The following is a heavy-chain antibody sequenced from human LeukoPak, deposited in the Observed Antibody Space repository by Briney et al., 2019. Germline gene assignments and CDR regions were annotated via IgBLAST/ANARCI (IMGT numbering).Heavy chain of an antibody. Sequence: SGPTLVNPTQTLTLTCTFSGFSLSTSGVGVGWFRQPPGGALEWLALIYPNDDKYYSPSLRSRLTIAEDTSKTQVVLTMTNMDPVDTATFYCARRRSPSNGDWFDPWGQGTLVTVSS. J-gene: IGHJ5*02. CDR1: GFSLSTSGVG. V-gene: IGHV2-5*01. CDR3: ARRRSPSNGDWFDP. CDR2: IYPNDDK. D-gene: IGHD4-17*01.